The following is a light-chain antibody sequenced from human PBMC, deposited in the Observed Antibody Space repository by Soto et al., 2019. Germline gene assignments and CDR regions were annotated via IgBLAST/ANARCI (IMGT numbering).Light chain of an antibody. CDR3: QQYGSSPPST. CDR2: GAS. CDR1: QSVSSSY. J-gene: IGKJ1*01. Sequence: EIVLTQSPGTLSLSPGERATLSCRASQSVSSSYLAWYQQKPGQAPRLLIYGASRRATGIPDRFSGRGSGTGFLLTISRLEPEDFAVYYCQQYGSSPPSTFGQGTKVEI. V-gene: IGKV3-20*01.